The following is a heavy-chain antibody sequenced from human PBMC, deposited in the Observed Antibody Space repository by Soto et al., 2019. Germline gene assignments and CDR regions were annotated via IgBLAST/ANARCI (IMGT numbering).Heavy chain of an antibody. V-gene: IGHV1-46*01. Sequence: QVQLVQSGAEVKKPGASVKISCKASGYTFIHYYILWVRQAPGQGLEWMAIINPNGGSTNYAQKFQGRVTVTCDTSTTTGSMELNSLESDDTAVYFCARSLLQGDFWGQGTLVTVSS. D-gene: IGHD2-21*01. CDR2: INPNGGST. CDR3: ARSLLQGDF. J-gene: IGHJ4*02. CDR1: GYTFIHYY.